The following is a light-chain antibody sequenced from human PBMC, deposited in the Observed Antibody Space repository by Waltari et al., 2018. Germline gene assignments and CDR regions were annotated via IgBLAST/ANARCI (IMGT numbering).Light chain of an antibody. Sequence: DVVMTQSPLSLPVTPGQPASISCRSRQSLVHSAGKTYLNLLQQKPGQPPRRLIYQVSNRDSGVPDRFSGSGAETDFTLKISRVEAEDVGVYYCVQTTNVPYSFGQGTKVEIK. V-gene: IGKV2-30*02. CDR2: QVS. CDR1: QSLVHSAGKTY. J-gene: IGKJ2*03. CDR3: VQTTNVPYS.